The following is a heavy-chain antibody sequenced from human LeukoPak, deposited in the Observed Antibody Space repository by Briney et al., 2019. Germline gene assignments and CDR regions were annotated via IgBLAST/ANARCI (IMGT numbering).Heavy chain of an antibody. Sequence: GGSLRLSCAASGFTFSSYAMSWVRQAPRKGLEWVSAISGSGGSTYYADSVKGRFTISRDNSKNTLYLQMNSLRAEDTAVYYCATGGITMVRGVIRSAFDYWGQGTLVTVSS. D-gene: IGHD3-10*01. CDR3: ATGGITMVRGVIRSAFDY. V-gene: IGHV3-23*01. J-gene: IGHJ4*02. CDR2: ISGSGGST. CDR1: GFTFSSYA.